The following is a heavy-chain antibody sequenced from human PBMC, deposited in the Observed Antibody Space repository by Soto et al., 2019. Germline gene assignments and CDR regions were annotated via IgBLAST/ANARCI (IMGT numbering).Heavy chain of an antibody. J-gene: IGHJ4*02. CDR1: GYTFTSYD. Sequence: QVQLVQSGAEGKKPGASVKVSCKASGYTFTSYDIHWVRQATGQGLEWMGWMNPHSGNTGYAQKFQGRLTLTRDTSISTAYMEMRSLRSEDTAVYYCARGVAADFWGQGTLVTVSS. V-gene: IGHV1-8*01. CDR2: MNPHSGNT. D-gene: IGHD6-13*01. CDR3: ARGVAADF.